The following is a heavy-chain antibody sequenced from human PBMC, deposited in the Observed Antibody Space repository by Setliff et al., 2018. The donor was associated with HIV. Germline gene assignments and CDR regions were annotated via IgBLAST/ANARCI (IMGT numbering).Heavy chain of an antibody. J-gene: IGHJ5*02. D-gene: IGHD4-17*01. V-gene: IGHV3-48*01. CDR1: GFSFSIYS. CDR3: ARGTTGYHHYIFSWFDH. CDR2: ISSSSSTI. Sequence: GGSLRLSCAASGFSFSIYSMNWVRQAPGKGLEWVSYISSSSSTIYYADSVKGGFSISRDNANNSLYLQMNSLRAEDTAVYYCARGTTGYHHYIFSWFDHWGQGTLVTVSS.